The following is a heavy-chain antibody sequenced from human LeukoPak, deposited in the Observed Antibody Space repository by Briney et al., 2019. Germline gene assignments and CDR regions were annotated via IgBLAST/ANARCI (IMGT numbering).Heavy chain of an antibody. CDR2: IRYDGSNK. CDR3: ARVYDYVWGSYRRKAYYFDY. V-gene: IGHV3-30*02. D-gene: IGHD3-16*02. J-gene: IGHJ4*02. Sequence: GGSLRLSCAASGFTFSSYGMHWVRQAPGKGLEWVAFIRYDGSNKYYADSVKGRFTISRDNSKNTLYLQMNSLRAEDTAVYYCARVYDYVWGSYRRKAYYFDYWGQGTLVTVSS. CDR1: GFTFSSYG.